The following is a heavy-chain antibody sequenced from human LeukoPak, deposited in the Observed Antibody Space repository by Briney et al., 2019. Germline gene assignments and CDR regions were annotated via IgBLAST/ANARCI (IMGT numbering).Heavy chain of an antibody. CDR2: IYHSGST. CDR1: GGSISSGGYS. V-gene: IGHV4-30-2*01. J-gene: IGHJ5*02. Sequence: SETLSLTCAVSGGSISSGGYSWSWIRQPPGKGLEWIGYIYHSGSTYYNPSLKSRVTISVDRSKNQFSLKLGSVTAADTAVYYCARANVLLWFGELSNWFDPWGQGTLVTVSS. CDR3: ARANVLLWFGELSNWFDP. D-gene: IGHD3-10*01.